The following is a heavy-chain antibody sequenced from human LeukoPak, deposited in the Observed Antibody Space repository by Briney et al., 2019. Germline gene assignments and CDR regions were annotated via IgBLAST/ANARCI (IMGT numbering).Heavy chain of an antibody. Sequence: GGSLRLSCTASGFTFSSYAMHWVRQAPGKGLEWVAVISYDGSNKYYADSVKGRFTISGDNSKNTLYLQMNSLRAEDAAVYYCAKDGRDGYNYPSHYFDYWGQGTLVTVSS. CDR1: GFTFSSYA. CDR3: AKDGRDGYNYPSHYFDY. J-gene: IGHJ4*02. V-gene: IGHV3-30*18. CDR2: ISYDGSNK. D-gene: IGHD5-24*01.